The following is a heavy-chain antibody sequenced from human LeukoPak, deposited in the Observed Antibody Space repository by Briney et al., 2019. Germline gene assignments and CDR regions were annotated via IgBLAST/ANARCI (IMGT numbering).Heavy chain of an antibody. CDR1: GFTFSNYG. J-gene: IGHJ6*03. CDR2: IRDKGDVT. V-gene: IGHV3-23*01. CDR3: AKDRLLDYMDV. Sequence: GGSLRLSCAASGFTFSNYGIHWVRQAPGKGLEWVSLIRDKGDVTYYADSVKGRFTISRDNSKNTVFLQMESLTVEDTAVYYCAKDRLLDYMDVWGKGTTVTVSS.